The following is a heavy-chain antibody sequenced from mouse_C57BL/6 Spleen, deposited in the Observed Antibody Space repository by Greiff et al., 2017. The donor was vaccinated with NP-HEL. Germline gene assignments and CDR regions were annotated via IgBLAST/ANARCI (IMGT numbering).Heavy chain of an antibody. J-gene: IGHJ4*01. D-gene: IGHD1-1*01. Sequence: EVQLQQSGPELVKPGASVKISCKASGYTFTDYYMNWVKQSHGKSLEWIGDINPNNGGTSYNQKFKGKATLTVDKSSSTAYMELRSLTSEDSAVYYCARWYYGSSSYAMDYWGQGTSVTVSS. CDR3: ARWYYGSSSYAMDY. V-gene: IGHV1-26*01. CDR2: INPNNGGT. CDR1: GYTFTDYY.